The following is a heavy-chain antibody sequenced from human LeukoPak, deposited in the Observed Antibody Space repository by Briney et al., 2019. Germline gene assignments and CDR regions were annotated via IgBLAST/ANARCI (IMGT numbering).Heavy chain of an antibody. CDR1: GFTFSAYT. J-gene: IGHJ4*02. V-gene: IGHV3-21*01. CDR2: ISSSSTYI. CDR3: SRDPRGIREVYYFDY. Sequence: PGGSLRLSCAASGFTFSAYTMNWVRQAPGKGLEWVASISSSSTYIFYADAVKGRFTISRDNAKNSVYLQMNSLRAEDTAVFYCSRDPRGIREVYYFDYWGQGTLVTVSS.